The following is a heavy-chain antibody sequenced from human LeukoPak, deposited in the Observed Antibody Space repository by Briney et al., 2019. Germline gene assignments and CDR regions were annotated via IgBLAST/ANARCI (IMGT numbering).Heavy chain of an antibody. Sequence: SETLSLTCAVYGGSLSGYYWSGIREPPGKGLEWMGEINHSGSTNYNSSLNSRVTISLDTSKNQFSLKLSSVTAADTAVYYCARGGEDTRIEAYSLDYWGQGTLVTVSS. V-gene: IGHV4-34*01. CDR3: ARGGEDTRIEAYSLDY. J-gene: IGHJ4*02. D-gene: IGHD3-22*01. CDR2: INHSGST. CDR1: GGSLSGYY.